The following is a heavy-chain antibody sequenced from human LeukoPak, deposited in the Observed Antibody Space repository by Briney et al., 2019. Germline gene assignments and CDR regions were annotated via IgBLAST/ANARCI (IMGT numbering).Heavy chain of an antibody. CDR3: ARHLLWFGELRRILNWFDP. D-gene: IGHD3-10*01. V-gene: IGHV4-39*01. J-gene: IGHJ5*02. CDR2: IYYSGST. CDR1: GGSISSSSYY. Sequence: SETLSLTCTVSGGSISSSSYYWGWIRQPPGKGLEWIGSIYYSGSTYYNPSLKSRVTISVDTSKNQFSLKLSSVTAADTAVYYRARHLLWFGELRRILNWFDPRGQGTLVTVSS.